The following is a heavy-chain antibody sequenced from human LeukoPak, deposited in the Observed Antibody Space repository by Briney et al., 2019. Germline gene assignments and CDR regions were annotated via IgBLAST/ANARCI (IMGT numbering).Heavy chain of an antibody. Sequence: GESLKISCKGYGYSFTSYWIGWVRQMSGKVLEWMGIIYTGDSDTRYSPSFQGQVTISADKSISTAYLQWSSLKASDTAMYYCARPGRESRLGAFDIWGQGTMVTVSS. D-gene: IGHD7-27*01. CDR3: ARPGRESRLGAFDI. J-gene: IGHJ3*02. CDR2: IYTGDSDT. CDR1: GYSFTSYW. V-gene: IGHV5-51*01.